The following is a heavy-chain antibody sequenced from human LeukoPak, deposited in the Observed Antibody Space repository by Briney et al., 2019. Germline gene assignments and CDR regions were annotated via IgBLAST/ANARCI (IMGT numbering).Heavy chain of an antibody. D-gene: IGHD3-3*01. Sequence: SETLSLTCTVSGGSISSSSYYWGWIRQPPGKGLEWIGSIYYSGSTYYNPSLKSRVTISVDTSKNQFSLKLSSVTAADTAVYYCARARTYYDFWSGPPYWYFDLWGRGTLVTVSS. CDR3: ARARTYYDFWSGPPYWYFDL. CDR2: IYYSGST. J-gene: IGHJ2*01. CDR1: GGSISSSSYY. V-gene: IGHV4-39*07.